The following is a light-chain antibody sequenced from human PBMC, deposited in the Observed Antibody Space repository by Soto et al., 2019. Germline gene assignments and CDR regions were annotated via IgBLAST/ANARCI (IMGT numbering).Light chain of an antibody. V-gene: IGKV1-33*01. CDR2: DAS. J-gene: IGKJ5*01. Sequence: DIQMTQSPSSLSASVGDRVTITCQASQDINSFLNWYQQKPGKAPELLIYDASNLEAGVPSRFSGSGSGTDFTFAISSLQPEDVGTYYCQQCDHLLTFGQGTRLEIK. CDR1: QDINSF. CDR3: QQCDHLLT.